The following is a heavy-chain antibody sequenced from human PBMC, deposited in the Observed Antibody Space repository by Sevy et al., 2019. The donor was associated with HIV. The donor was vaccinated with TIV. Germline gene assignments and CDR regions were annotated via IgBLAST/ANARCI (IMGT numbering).Heavy chain of an antibody. V-gene: IGHV4-59*01. Sequence: SKTLSLTCTVSGGSISSYYWSWIQQPPGKRLEWIGYVFYIGSTNYNPSLKSRVTISVDTSKNQFSLKLSSVTAADTAVYYCARDNPRGYSFGSFDHWGQGTLVTVSS. J-gene: IGHJ4*02. CDR2: VFYIGST. CDR3: ARDNPRGYSFGSFDH. D-gene: IGHD5-18*01. CDR1: GGSISSYY.